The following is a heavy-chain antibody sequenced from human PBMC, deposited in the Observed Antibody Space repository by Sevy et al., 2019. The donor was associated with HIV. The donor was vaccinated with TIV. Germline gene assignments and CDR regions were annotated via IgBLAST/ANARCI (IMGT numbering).Heavy chain of an antibody. CDR1: GFTFQTFG. CDR2: ISSDGLNR. Sequence: GGSLRLSCSAFGFTFQTFGMHWVRQSPGKGPEWLAIISSDGLNRNYADSVRGRFTISRDNSKNLLFLQMNSLIPNDTAVYFCTKESLRGTYIRGDFDHWGQGTLVTVSS. D-gene: IGHD3-10*02. V-gene: IGHV3-30*18. CDR3: TKESLRGTYIRGDFDH. J-gene: IGHJ4*02.